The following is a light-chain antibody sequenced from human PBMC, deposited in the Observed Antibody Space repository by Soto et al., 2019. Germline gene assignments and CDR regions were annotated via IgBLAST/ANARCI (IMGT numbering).Light chain of an antibody. CDR2: DVS. V-gene: IGLV2-14*01. Sequence: QLVLTQPASVSGSPGQSITISCTGTSSDVGGYNYVSWYQQHPGKAPKLMIYDVSNRPSGVSNRFSGSKSGNTASLTISGLQAEDEADYYCSSYTSSSTGVFGTGTKVTVL. J-gene: IGLJ1*01. CDR3: SSYTSSSTGV. CDR1: SSDVGGYNY.